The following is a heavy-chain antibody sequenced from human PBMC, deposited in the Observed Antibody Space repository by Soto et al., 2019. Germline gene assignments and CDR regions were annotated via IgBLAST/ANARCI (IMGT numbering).Heavy chain of an antibody. CDR1: GFTFSDYF. J-gene: IGHJ6*02. CDR3: ATANGDPINYYHGMDV. D-gene: IGHD3-10*01. Sequence: QVQLVESGGGLVKPGGSLRLSCAASGFTFSDYFMAWIRQAPGKGLEWVSYTNRDGTSIYYADSVKGRFTISRDNARNSLSLQMNSLRAEDTAVYYWATANGDPINYYHGMDVWGQGTMVSDSS. V-gene: IGHV3-11*01. CDR2: TNRDGTSI.